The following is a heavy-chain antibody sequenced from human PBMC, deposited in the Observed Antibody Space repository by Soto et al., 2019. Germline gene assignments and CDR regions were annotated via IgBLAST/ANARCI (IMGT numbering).Heavy chain of an antibody. J-gene: IGHJ6*02. CDR2: IAHDGSNA. V-gene: IGHV3-30-3*01. D-gene: IGHD2-15*01. Sequence: QVQLVESGGGVVQPGGALRLSCAASGFTFRNHAMHWVRQAPGKGLECLAVIAHDGSNAFYRDSVKGRFTVSRDNSKNRLYLYMKSLRFEETGVYYCARGDREDIVVVGGARPGEYGTAIWGQGTTVIVSS. CDR1: GFTFRNHA. CDR3: ARGDREDIVVVGGARPGEYGTAI.